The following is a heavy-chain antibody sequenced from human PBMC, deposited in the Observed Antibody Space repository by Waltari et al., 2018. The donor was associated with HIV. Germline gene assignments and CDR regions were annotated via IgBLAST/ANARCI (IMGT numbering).Heavy chain of an antibody. J-gene: IGHJ5*02. CDR2: INVDGSRT. CDR1: GFPFSSYW. CDR3: ARAATVTNTRWFDP. Sequence: EVQLVESGGGLVQPGGSLRLSCAASGFPFSSYWMHWVRQAPGKGLVWVSRINVDGSRTGYADSMKGRFTISRDNAKNTLYLQMNSLRAEDTAVYYCARAATVTNTRWFDPWGQGTLVTVSS. D-gene: IGHD4-4*01. V-gene: IGHV3-74*01.